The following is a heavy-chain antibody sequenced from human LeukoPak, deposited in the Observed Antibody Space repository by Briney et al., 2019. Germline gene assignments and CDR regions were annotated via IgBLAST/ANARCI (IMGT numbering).Heavy chain of an antibody. CDR3: ARHVIYGSGSYSLNWFDP. Sequence: PSETLSLTCTVSGGSITIYYWSWIRQPAGKGLEWIGRIYTSGSTNYNPSLKSRVTMSVDTSKNQFSLTLNSVTAADTAVYYCARHVIYGSGSYSLNWFDPWGQGTLVTVSS. CDR1: GGSITIYY. CDR2: IYTSGST. V-gene: IGHV4-4*07. D-gene: IGHD3-10*01. J-gene: IGHJ5*02.